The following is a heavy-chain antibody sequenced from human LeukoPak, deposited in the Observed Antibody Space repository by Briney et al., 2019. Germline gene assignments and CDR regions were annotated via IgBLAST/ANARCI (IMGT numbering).Heavy chain of an antibody. CDR1: GFTFSIYN. Sequence: PGGSLRLSCAASGFTFSIYNMNWVRQAPGKGLEWVSSISSSSSYIYYAGSVKGRFTISRDNAKNSLYLQMNSLRAEDTAVYYCARLTTTVTTPFGYWGQGTLVTVSS. V-gene: IGHV3-21*01. J-gene: IGHJ4*02. CDR3: ARLTTTVTTPFGY. CDR2: ISSSSSYI. D-gene: IGHD4-17*01.